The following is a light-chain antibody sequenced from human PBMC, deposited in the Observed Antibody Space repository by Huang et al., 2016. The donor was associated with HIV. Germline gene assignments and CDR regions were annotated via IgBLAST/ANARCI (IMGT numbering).Light chain of an antibody. CDR2: GAS. V-gene: IGKV1-16*02. J-gene: IGKJ5*01. Sequence: DIEMTQSPSSVSASVGDRVTITWRASQDIRTSLALFQQKPGNAPKSLIYGASTLQKGVPSKFSGSGSGTDFTLTISSLQPEDFAIYYCQQYKSYPITFGQGTRLEMK. CDR1: QDIRTS. CDR3: QQYKSYPIT.